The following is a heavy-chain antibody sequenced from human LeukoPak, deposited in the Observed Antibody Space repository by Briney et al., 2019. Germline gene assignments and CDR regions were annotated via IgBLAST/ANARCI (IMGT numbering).Heavy chain of an antibody. CDR3: ARGPGTRIVVSNEYFHH. V-gene: IGHV1-2*02. J-gene: IGHJ1*01. D-gene: IGHD3-22*01. Sequence: ASVKVSCTASGYTFTDRYIHWVRQAPGQGLEWMGWMKPNTGGTEYAEKFQGRVTMTRDTSISTAYMELNGLRSDDTAVYYCARGPGTRIVVSNEYFHHWGQGTLVTVSS. CDR2: MKPNTGGT. CDR1: GYTFTDRY.